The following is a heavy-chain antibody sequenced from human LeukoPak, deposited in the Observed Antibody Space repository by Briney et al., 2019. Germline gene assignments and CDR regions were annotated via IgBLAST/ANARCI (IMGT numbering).Heavy chain of an antibody. V-gene: IGHV6-1*01. D-gene: IGHD3-10*01. CDR2: TYYRSKWYN. CDR1: GDSVSSNSAA. Sequence: SQTLSLTCAISGDSVSSNSAAWNWIRQSPSRSLEWLGRTYYRSKWYNDYAVTVKSRITINPDTSKNQFSLQLNSVTPEDTAVYYCARDLDGSGNHAYNWFDPWGQGTLVTVSS. CDR3: ARDLDGSGNHAYNWFDP. J-gene: IGHJ5*02.